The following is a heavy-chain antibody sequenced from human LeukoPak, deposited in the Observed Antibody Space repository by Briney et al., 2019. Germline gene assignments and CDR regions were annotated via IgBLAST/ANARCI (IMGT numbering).Heavy chain of an antibody. V-gene: IGHV3-23*01. J-gene: IGHJ3*01. Sequence: PGGPLRLSCAASGFTVSSYGMTWVRQAPGKGLEWVSAFSATDGSAQYAESVKGRFTISRDNSKSSLYLQTNSLRDEDTAVYYCAKARIAAAGTGAFDVWGQGTMVTVSS. CDR2: FSATDGSA. D-gene: IGHD6-13*01. CDR3: AKARIAAAGTGAFDV. CDR1: GFTVSSYG.